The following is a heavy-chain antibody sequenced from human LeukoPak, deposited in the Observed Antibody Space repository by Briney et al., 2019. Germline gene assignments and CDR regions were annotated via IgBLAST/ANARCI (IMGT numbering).Heavy chain of an antibody. CDR2: IYPDDSDT. Sequence: GESLKISCKGSGYNFTNYWIGWVRQMPGKGLEWVGMIYPDDSDTRYSPSFQGQVTISADKSINTACLQWGSLKASDTAMYYCARQGSYSSSWYNIVYWGQGTPVTVSS. CDR3: ARQGSYSSSWYNIVY. D-gene: IGHD6-13*01. V-gene: IGHV5-51*01. CDR1: GYNFTNYW. J-gene: IGHJ4*02.